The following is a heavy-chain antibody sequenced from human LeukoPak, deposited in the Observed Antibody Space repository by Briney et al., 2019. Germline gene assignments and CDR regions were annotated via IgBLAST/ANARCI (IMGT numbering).Heavy chain of an antibody. CDR3: ARDLEGYHYGSGNYPQ. CDR1: GYTFTGYH. J-gene: IGHJ4*02. V-gene: IGHV1-2*02. D-gene: IGHD3-10*01. CDR2: INPNSGGT. Sequence: ASVKVSCKSSGYTFTGYHIRWVRQAPGQGLEWMGLINPNSGGTNYAQKFQGRVTLARDTSISTAYMELSSLTSDGTAVYYCARDLEGYHYGSGNYPQWGQGTLVTVSS.